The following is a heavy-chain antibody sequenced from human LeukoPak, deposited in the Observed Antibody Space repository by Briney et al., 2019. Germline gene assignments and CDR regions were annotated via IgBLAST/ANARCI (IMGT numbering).Heavy chain of an antibody. J-gene: IGHJ4*02. D-gene: IGHD6-6*01. Sequence: GGSLRLSCVASGFTFRSYGMYWVRQAPGKGLEWVTFLRYDGSNTYYADSVKGRFTISRDNSKNTLYLHMNSLREEDTAVYYCAREAARPALDYWGQGTLVTVSS. V-gene: IGHV3-30*02. CDR3: AREAARPALDY. CDR1: GFTFRSYG. CDR2: LRYDGSNT.